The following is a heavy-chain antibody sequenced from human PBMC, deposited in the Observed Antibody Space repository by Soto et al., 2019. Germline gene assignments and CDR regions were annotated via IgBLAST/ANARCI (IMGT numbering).Heavy chain of an antibody. D-gene: IGHD6-13*01. CDR2: IYYSGST. J-gene: IGHJ6*02. V-gene: IGHV4-59*06. CDR1: GGSISSYY. Sequence: SETLSLTCTVSGGSISSYYWSWIRQPPGKGLEWIGYIYYSGSTYYNPSLKSRVTISVDTSKNQFSLKLSSVTAADTAVYYCARDLQYSRLFYGMDVWGQGTTVTV. CDR3: ARDLQYSRLFYGMDV.